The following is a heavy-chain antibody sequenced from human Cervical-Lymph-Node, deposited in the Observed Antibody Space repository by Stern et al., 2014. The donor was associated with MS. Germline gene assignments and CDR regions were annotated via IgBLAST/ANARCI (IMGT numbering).Heavy chain of an antibody. V-gene: IGHV3-30*03. CDR3: ARGSDWYPLDY. CDR1: GFAFSTYG. J-gene: IGHJ4*02. CDR2: MSFDGAKT. Sequence: QVPLVESGGGVVQPGRSMRLSCSPSGFAFSTYGMHWVRQAPGKGLEWVALMSFDGAKTYYADSVKGRFTISRDNPKNTLYLQMKSLRGEDTAVYYCARGSDWYPLDYWGQGTLVTVSS. D-gene: IGHD6-19*01.